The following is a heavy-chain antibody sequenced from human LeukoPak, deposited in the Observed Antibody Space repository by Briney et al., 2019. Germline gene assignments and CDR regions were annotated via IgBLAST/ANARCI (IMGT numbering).Heavy chain of an antibody. CDR3: ATESIELATIPLGY. Sequence: PGGSLRLSCAASGFTFSSYRMNWVRQAPGKGLEWVSSISSSSSYIYYADSVKGRFTISRDNAKNSLYLQMNSLRADDTAVYYCATESIELATIPLGYWGQGTLVTVSS. V-gene: IGHV3-21*01. D-gene: IGHD5-24*01. CDR1: GFTFSSYR. J-gene: IGHJ4*02. CDR2: ISSSSSYI.